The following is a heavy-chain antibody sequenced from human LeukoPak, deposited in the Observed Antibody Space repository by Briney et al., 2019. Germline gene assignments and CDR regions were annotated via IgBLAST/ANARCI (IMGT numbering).Heavy chain of an antibody. V-gene: IGHV3-64*01. CDR1: GFTFSSYA. J-gene: IGHJ6*03. CDR3: ARVVREQQQLVQYYYYMDV. Sequence: GGSLRLSCAASGFTFSSYAMHWVRQAPGKGLEYVSAISSNGGSTYYAKSVKSRFTISRDNSKNTLYLQMGSLRAEDMAVYYCARVVREQQQLVQYYYYMDVWGKGTTVTVSS. CDR2: ISSNGGST. D-gene: IGHD6-13*01.